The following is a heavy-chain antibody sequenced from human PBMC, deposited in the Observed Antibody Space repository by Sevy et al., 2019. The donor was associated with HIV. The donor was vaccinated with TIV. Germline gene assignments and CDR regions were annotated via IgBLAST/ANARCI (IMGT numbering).Heavy chain of an antibody. Sequence: GGSLRLSCAASGFTFSDYYMSWIRQAPGKGLEWVSYISSSGSTIYYADSVKGRFTISRDNAKNSLYLQMNSLRAEDTAVYYCARHDFWSGYPSSHDAFDIWGQGTMVTVSS. J-gene: IGHJ3*02. D-gene: IGHD3-3*01. V-gene: IGHV3-11*01. CDR1: GFTFSDYY. CDR3: ARHDFWSGYPSSHDAFDI. CDR2: ISSSGSTI.